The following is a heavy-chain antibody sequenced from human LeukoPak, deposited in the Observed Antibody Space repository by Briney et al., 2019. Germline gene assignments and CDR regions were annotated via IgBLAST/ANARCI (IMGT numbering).Heavy chain of an antibody. J-gene: IGHJ4*02. CDR1: GGSISSYY. D-gene: IGHD6-13*01. Sequence: SETLSLTCTVSGGSISSYYWSWIRQPPGKGLEWIGYIYYSGTTNYNPPLMSRVTISVDTSKNQFSLKLSSVTAADTAVYYCARGVYIAAAQYGYWGQGTLVTVSS. CDR3: ARGVYIAAAQYGY. V-gene: IGHV4-59*01. CDR2: IYYSGTT.